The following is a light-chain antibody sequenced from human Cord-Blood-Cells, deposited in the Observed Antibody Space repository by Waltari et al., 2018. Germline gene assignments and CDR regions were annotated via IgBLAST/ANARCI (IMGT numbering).Light chain of an antibody. J-gene: IGLJ2*01. CDR3: CSYAGSVV. CDR1: SSDVGGYNY. CDR2: DVS. Sequence: QSALTQPRSVSGSPGQSVTISCTGTSSDVGGYNYVSWYQQHPGKAPKLMIYDVSKRPSGVPVRFSGSKSGNTASLTISGLQAEDAADYYCCSYAGSVVFGGGTKLTVL. V-gene: IGLV2-11*01.